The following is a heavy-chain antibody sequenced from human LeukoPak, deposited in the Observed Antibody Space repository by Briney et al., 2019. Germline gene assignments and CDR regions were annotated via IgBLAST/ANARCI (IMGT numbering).Heavy chain of an antibody. CDR1: GASIRHYY. CDR3: AKEGAAPGPDFDY. J-gene: IGHJ4*02. Sequence: SETLSLTCNVSGASIRHYYWSWIRQPAGKGLEWIGRTVPSGSTDYNPSLKSRVTMSVDTSKSQFSLKLNSVTAADTAVYYCAKEGAAPGPDFDYWGQGTLVIVSS. D-gene: IGHD6-13*01. V-gene: IGHV4-4*07. CDR2: TVPSGST.